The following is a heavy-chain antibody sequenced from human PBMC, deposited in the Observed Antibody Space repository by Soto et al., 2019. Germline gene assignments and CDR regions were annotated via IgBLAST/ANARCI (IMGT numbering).Heavy chain of an antibody. J-gene: IGHJ3*02. D-gene: IGHD4-17*01. CDR2: IWYDGSNK. CDR3: ARDGDHTLTTGLDAFDI. Sequence: QVQLVESGGGVVQPGRSLRLSCAASGFTFSSYGMHWVRQAPGKGLEWVAVIWYDGSNKYYADSVKGRFTISRDNSKNTLYLQMNSLRAEDTAVYYCARDGDHTLTTGLDAFDIWGQGTMVTVSS. V-gene: IGHV3-33*01. CDR1: GFTFSSYG.